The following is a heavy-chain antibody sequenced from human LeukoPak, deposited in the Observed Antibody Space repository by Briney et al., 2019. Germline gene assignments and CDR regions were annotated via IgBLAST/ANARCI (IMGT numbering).Heavy chain of an antibody. Sequence: ASVKVSCKASGYTFTNYAMNWVRQAPGQGLEWMGWMNPNSGNTGYAQKFQGRVTMTRNTSISTAYMELSSLRSEDTAVYYCARGRIWFGELSHFDYWGQGTLVTVSS. V-gene: IGHV1-8*02. CDR3: ARGRIWFGELSHFDY. CDR2: MNPNSGNT. J-gene: IGHJ4*02. D-gene: IGHD3-10*01. CDR1: GYTFTNYA.